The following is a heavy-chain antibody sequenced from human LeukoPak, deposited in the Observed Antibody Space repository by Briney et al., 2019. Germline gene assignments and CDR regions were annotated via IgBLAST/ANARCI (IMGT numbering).Heavy chain of an antibody. D-gene: IGHD3-3*01. CDR2: ISYDGSNK. V-gene: IGHV3-30-3*01. CDR3: AREWSGYYSRYYFDY. CDR1: GFTFSSHA. J-gene: IGHJ4*02. Sequence: GGSLRLSCTPSGFTFSSHAMSWVRQAPGKGLEWVAVISYDGSNKYYADSVKGRFTISRDNSKNTLYLQMNSLRAEDTAVYYCAREWSGYYSRYYFDYWGQGTLVTVSS.